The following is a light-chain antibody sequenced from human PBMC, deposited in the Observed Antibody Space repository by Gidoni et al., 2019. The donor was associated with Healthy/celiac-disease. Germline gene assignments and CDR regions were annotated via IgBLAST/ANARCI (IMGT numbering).Light chain of an antibody. CDR1: QDISNY. V-gene: IGKV1-33*01. Sequence: DIQMTQSPSSLSAYVGDRVTIICQASQDISNYLSWYQQKPGKAPKLLIYDASNLETGVPSRFSGSGSGTDFTFTISSLQPEDIATYYCQQYDNPPPTFGQGTKLEIK. J-gene: IGKJ2*01. CDR2: DAS. CDR3: QQYDNPPPT.